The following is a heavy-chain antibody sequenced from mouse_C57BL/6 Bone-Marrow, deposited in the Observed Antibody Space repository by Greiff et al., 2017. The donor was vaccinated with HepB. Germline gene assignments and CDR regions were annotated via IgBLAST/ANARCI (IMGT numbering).Heavy chain of an antibody. J-gene: IGHJ2*01. Sequence: EVKLVESGPVLVKPGASVKMSCKASGYTFTDYYMNWVKQSHGKSLEWIGVINPYNGGTSYNQKFKGKATLTVDKSSSTAYMGLNSLTSEDSAVYNCARGSGVYNIDYWGEGTTLTVSS. V-gene: IGHV1-19*01. CDR3: ARGSGVYNIDY. D-gene: IGHD6-1*01. CDR2: INPYNGGT. CDR1: GYTFTDYY.